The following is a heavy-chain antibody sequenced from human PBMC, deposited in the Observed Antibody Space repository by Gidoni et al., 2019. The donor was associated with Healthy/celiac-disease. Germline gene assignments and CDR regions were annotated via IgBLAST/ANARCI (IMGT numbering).Heavy chain of an antibody. CDR2: ISSSSSYI. Sequence: EVQLVESGGGLVKPGGSLRLSCAASGFTFSSYSMNWVRQAPGKGLEWVSSISSSSSYIYYADSVKGRFTISRDNAKNSLYLQMNSLRAEDTAVYYCARDTRSWTNYYYYYGMDVWGQGTTVTVSS. CDR1: GFTFSSYS. J-gene: IGHJ6*02. CDR3: ARDTRSWTNYYYYYGMDV. D-gene: IGHD1-26*01. V-gene: IGHV3-21*01.